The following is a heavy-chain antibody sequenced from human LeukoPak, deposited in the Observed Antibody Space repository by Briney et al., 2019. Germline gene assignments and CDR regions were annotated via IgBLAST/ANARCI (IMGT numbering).Heavy chain of an antibody. CDR1: GFTFSSYS. J-gene: IGHJ4*02. CDR2: ISSSSSTI. CDR3: ARSAQLVVVAATHFDY. D-gene: IGHD2-15*01. Sequence: GGSLRLSCAASGFTFSSYSMNWVRQAPGKGLEWVSYISSSSSTIYYADSVKGRFTISRDNAKNSLYLQMNSLRAEDTAVYYCARSAQLVVVAATHFDYWGQGTLVTVSS. V-gene: IGHV3-48*01.